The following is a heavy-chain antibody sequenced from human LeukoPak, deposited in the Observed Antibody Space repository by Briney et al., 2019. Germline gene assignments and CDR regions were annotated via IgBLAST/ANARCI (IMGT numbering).Heavy chain of an antibody. CDR3: VRDFLGESGAGGY. D-gene: IGHD3-10*01. CDR1: TFTFSSYT. V-gene: IGHV3-21*01. CDR2: ISPSGNSK. J-gene: IGHJ4*02. Sequence: GGSLRLSCATSTFTFSSYTMNWVRQAPGKGLEWVSSISPSGNSKYHADSVKGRFTISRDNAENSLYMQMNNLRAEDTGVYYCVRDFLGESGAGGYWGQGTLVTVSS.